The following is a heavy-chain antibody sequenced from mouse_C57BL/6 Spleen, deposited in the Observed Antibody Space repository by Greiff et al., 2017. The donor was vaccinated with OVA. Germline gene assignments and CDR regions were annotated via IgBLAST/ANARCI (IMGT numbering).Heavy chain of an antibody. CDR1: GYTFTDYN. J-gene: IGHJ2*01. D-gene: IGHD1-1*01. Sequence: DVQLQESGPELVKPGASVKMSCKASGYTFTDYNMHWVKQSHGKSLEWIGYINPNNGGTSYNQKFKGKATLTVNKSSSTAYMELRSLTSEDSAVYYCARPFITTVVFDYWGQGTTLTVSS. V-gene: IGHV1-22*01. CDR2: INPNNGGT. CDR3: ARPFITTVVFDY.